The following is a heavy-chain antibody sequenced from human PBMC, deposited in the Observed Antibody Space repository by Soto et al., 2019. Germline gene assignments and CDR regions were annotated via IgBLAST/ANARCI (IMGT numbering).Heavy chain of an antibody. D-gene: IGHD3-3*01. J-gene: IGHJ4*02. CDR2: AYYRSKWYN. CDR1: GGSVSSKRAA. CDR3: ANMDDS. V-gene: IGHV6-1*01. Sequence: PSQTLSLTCAISGGSVSSKRAAWNWIRQSPSRGLEWLGRAYYRSKWYNEYAVSVKGRITINPDTSKNQFSLQLNSVTPEDTAVYYCANMDDSWGQGTLVTVSS.